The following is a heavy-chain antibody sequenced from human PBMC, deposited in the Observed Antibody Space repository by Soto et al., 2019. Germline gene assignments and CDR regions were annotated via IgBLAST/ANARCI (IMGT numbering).Heavy chain of an antibody. Sequence: GGSLRLSCAASGFTFSSYAMSWVRQAPGKGLEWVSAISGSGGSTYYADSVKGRFTISRDNSKNTLYLQRNSLRAEDTAVYYCAKSHSTVVTPDRFDYWGQGTLVTVSS. J-gene: IGHJ4*02. D-gene: IGHD4-17*01. V-gene: IGHV3-23*01. CDR1: GFTFSSYA. CDR3: AKSHSTVVTPDRFDY. CDR2: ISGSGGST.